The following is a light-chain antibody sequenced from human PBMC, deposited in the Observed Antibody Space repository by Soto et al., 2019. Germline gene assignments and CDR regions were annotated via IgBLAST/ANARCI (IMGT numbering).Light chain of an antibody. CDR3: MQGTHWPPIT. Sequence: DVLITQSPLSLTVTLGQPASISCRSSQIPLYSYGNTYLTWFQQRPGQSPRRLIYKVSNRASGVPDRFSGSGSGTDFTLKISRVEAEDVGVYYCMQGTHWPPITFGQGTRLEIK. CDR2: KVS. CDR1: QIPLYSYGNTY. J-gene: IGKJ5*01. V-gene: IGKV2-30*01.